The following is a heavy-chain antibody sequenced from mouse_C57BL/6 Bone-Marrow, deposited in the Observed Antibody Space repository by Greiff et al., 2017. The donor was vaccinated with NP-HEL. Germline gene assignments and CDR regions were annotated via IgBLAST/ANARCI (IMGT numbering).Heavy chain of an antibody. J-gene: IGHJ4*01. CDR3: ARRGREYYYDMDY. V-gene: IGHV5-6*01. CDR1: GFTFSSYG. Sequence: EVQLVESGGDLVKPGGSLKLSCAASGFTFSSYGMSWVRQTPDQRLEWVATISSGGSYTYYPDSLKGRFTISRDNAKNTLYLQMSSLKSEDTAMYDCARRGREYYYDMDYWGQGTSVTVSS. CDR2: ISSGGSYT.